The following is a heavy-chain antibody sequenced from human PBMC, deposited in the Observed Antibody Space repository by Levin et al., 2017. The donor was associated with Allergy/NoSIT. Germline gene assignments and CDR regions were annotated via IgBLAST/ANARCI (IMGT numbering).Heavy chain of an antibody. Sequence: SVKVSCKVSGGTFSSYVISWVRQAPGQGLEWMGGIIPISGTAKSAQRFQGRVTITADKSATTAYMELSSLRFEDTAIYYCARGVDWGGNPSAFYYGLDVWGQGTTVTVSS. CDR2: IIPISGTA. CDR3: ARGVDWGGNPSAFYYGLDV. CDR1: GGTFSSYV. D-gene: IGHD4-23*01. V-gene: IGHV1-69*06. J-gene: IGHJ6*02.